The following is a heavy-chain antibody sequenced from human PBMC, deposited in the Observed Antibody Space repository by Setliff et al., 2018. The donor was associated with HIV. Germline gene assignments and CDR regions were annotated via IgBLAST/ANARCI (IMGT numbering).Heavy chain of an antibody. V-gene: IGHV4-39*01. Sequence: SATLSLTCTVSGASIISSTYYWGWIRQPPGKGLEWVGTIYYTGSTYYNPSLKSRLTISVDTSKNQLSLRLTSVTATDTAVYYCARLRTAPAGRLYPPGYWGQGTLVTVSS. CDR2: IYYTGST. CDR1: GASIISSTYY. J-gene: IGHJ4*02. CDR3: ARLRTAPAGRLYPPGY. D-gene: IGHD6-13*01.